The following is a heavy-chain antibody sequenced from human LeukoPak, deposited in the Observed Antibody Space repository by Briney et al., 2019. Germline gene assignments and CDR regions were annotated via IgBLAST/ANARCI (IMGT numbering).Heavy chain of an antibody. V-gene: IGHV3-21*04. J-gene: IGHJ4*02. Sequence: GGSLRLSCVASGFTFSIYNMNWVRQAPGQGLEWVSHISGSRSYTFKHYADSVKGRFTISRDNAENSLYLEMTSLRADDTAVYFCARALEAYCGGDCYSDYWGQGTLVTVSS. CDR3: ARALEAYCGGDCYSDY. CDR1: GFTFSIYN. D-gene: IGHD2-21*01. CDR2: ISGSRSYT.